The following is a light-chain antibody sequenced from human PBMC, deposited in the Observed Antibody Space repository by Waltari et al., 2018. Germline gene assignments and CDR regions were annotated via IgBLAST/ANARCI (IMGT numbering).Light chain of an antibody. V-gene: IGKV3-20*01. CDR2: GTS. CDR1: QTVGTSY. J-gene: IGKJ4*01. CDR3: HQFGSFPLT. Sequence: DIVLTQSPGTLSLSSGERATLSCWASQTVGTSYLAWYQQRPGQAPRLLIYGTSKRAAGIPDRFSGSGSGTDFTLIINSLESEDSAVYFCHQFGSFPLTFGGGTRLQIK.